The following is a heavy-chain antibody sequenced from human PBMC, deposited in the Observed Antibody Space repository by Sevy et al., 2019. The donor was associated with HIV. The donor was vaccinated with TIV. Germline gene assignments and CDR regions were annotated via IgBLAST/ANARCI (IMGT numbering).Heavy chain of an antibody. CDR3: ARDLALSGSYSWLAY. J-gene: IGHJ4*02. CDR2: ISYDESRK. Sequence: GGSLRLSCAASGFTFSSYTMHWVRQAPGKGLEWVAFISYDESRKYYPDSVKGRFTTSRDNSKNTLYLQMNNLRAEDTAVFYCARDLALSGSYSWLAYWGQGTLVTVSS. CDR1: GFTFSSYT. D-gene: IGHD1-26*01. V-gene: IGHV3-30*14.